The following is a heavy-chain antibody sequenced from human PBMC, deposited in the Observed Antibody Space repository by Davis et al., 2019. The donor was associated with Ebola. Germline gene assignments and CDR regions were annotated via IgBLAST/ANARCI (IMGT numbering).Heavy chain of an antibody. CDR3: VREFPVAGSYYYYGMDV. V-gene: IGHV3-7*01. D-gene: IGHD6-19*01. CDR2: IKTDGSEE. J-gene: IGHJ6*04. CDR1: GFTFSTYW. Sequence: PGESLKISCAASGFTFSTYWMSWVRQAPGKGLEWVANIKTDGSEEHYVDSVKGRFTMSRDNAKNSLYLQLDSLRDEDTAVYYCVREFPVAGSYYYYGMDVWGKGTTVTVSS.